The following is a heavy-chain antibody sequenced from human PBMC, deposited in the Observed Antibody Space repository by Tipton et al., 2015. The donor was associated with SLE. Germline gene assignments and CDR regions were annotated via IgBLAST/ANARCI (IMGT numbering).Heavy chain of an antibody. D-gene: IGHD3-10*01. CDR1: GGSFSGYY. Sequence: TLSLTCAVYGGSFSGYYWSWIRQPPGKGLEWIGEINHSGSTNYNPSLKSRVTISVDTSKNQFSLKLSSVTAADTAVYYCARAGRYYGSGRINWFGPWGQGTLVTVSS. V-gene: IGHV4-34*01. J-gene: IGHJ5*02. CDR2: INHSGST. CDR3: ARAGRYYGSGRINWFGP.